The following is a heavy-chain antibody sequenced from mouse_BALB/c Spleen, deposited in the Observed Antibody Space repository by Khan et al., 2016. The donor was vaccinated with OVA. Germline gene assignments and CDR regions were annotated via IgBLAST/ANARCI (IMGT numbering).Heavy chain of an antibody. CDR1: GYTFTTYW. CDR2: IYPGTGYT. V-gene: IGHV1-7*01. D-gene: IGHD2-1*01. CDR3: AGRGLYGIFDY. J-gene: IGHJ3*01. Sequence: QVQLQQSGAELVKPGASVKMSCKASGYTFTTYWMHWVKQRPGQGLEWIGYIYPGTGYTEYNQKFKDKATLTTDKSSSTAYMQLSSLTSEDSAVYYCAGRGLYGIFDYWGQGTLVTVSA.